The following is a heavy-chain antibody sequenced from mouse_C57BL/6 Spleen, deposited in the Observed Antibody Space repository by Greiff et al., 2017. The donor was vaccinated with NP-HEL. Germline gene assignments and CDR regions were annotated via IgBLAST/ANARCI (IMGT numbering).Heavy chain of an antibody. CDR1: GYTFTDYE. V-gene: IGHV1-15*01. D-gene: IGHD1-1*01. CDR3: TRGAYYGSSYYFDY. Sequence: ESGAELVRPGASVTLSCKASGYTFTDYEMHWVKQTPVHGLEWIGAIDPETGGTAYNQKFKGKAILTADKSSSTAYMELRSLTSEDSAVYYCTRGAYYGSSYYFDYWGQGTTLTVSS. CDR2: IDPETGGT. J-gene: IGHJ2*01.